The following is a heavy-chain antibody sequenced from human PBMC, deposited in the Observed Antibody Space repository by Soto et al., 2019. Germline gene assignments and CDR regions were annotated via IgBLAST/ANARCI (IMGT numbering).Heavy chain of an antibody. Sequence: SATLSLTCTVTGRSISSRPYSWGWIPQPPGEGFEWIGTFHYNENTYYNPSLESRVTISVDTSKNQFSLKVTSVTAADTAVYYCARLGGYCSSTSCYGYYGMDVWGQGTTVT. CDR2: FHYNENT. J-gene: IGHJ6*02. CDR1: GRSISSRPYS. CDR3: ARLGGYCSSTSCYGYYGMDV. V-gene: IGHV4-39*01. D-gene: IGHD2-2*01.